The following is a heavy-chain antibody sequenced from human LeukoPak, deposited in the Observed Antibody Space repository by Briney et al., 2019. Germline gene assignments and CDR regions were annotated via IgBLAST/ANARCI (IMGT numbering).Heavy chain of an antibody. D-gene: IGHD3-22*01. V-gene: IGHV3-48*01. Sequence: GGSLRLSCAASGFTFSSYSMNWVRQAPGKGLEWVSYISSSSTIYYADSVKGRFTISRDNAKNSLYLQMNSLRAEDTAVYYCARAGTMIVAGVDYWGQGTLVTVSS. CDR3: ARAGTMIVAGVDY. CDR1: GFTFSSYS. J-gene: IGHJ4*02. CDR2: ISSSSTI.